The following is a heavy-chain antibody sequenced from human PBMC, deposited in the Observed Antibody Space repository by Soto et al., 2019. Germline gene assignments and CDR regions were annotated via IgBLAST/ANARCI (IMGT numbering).Heavy chain of an antibody. D-gene: IGHD3-10*01. CDR1: GGSISGSSYY. Sequence: SETLSLTCTVSGGSISGSSYYWGWIRQPPGKGLEWIGNIFYSGTTYYNPSLKSRVTISVDTSKNQFSLKLRSVAAADTAVYYCESSESYDQSDYWGQGTLVTVSS. V-gene: IGHV4-39*01. CDR2: IFYSGTT. CDR3: ESSESYDQSDY. J-gene: IGHJ4*02.